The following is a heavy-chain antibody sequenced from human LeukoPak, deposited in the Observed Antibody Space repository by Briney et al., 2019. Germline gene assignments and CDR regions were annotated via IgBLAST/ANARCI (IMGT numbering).Heavy chain of an antibody. CDR3: ARDQGSG. J-gene: IGHJ4*02. D-gene: IGHD6-19*01. CDR2: IHHSGST. Sequence: SETLSLTCTVSGGSISSYYWNWIRQPPGKGLEWIGEIHHSGSTNYNPSLKSRVTMSVDTSKNQFSLKVNSVTAADTAVYYCARDQGSGWGQGTLVTVSS. V-gene: IGHV4-34*01. CDR1: GGSISSYY.